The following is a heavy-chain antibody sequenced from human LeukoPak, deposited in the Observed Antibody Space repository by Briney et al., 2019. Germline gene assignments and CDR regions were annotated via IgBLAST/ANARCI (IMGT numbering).Heavy chain of an antibody. CDR2: IYYSGST. D-gene: IGHD3-9*01. Sequence: PSKSLSLTCTISGLSVSSGSYYWSFIRQPPGKGLEWIGYIYYSGSTNYKPSLKSRVTISVDTSKNQFSLKLSSVNAADTAVYYCAGESRKYDILTGYYKRDAFDIWGQGTMVTVSS. J-gene: IGHJ3*02. CDR3: AGESRKYDILTGYYKRDAFDI. CDR1: GLSVSSGSYY. V-gene: IGHV4-61*01.